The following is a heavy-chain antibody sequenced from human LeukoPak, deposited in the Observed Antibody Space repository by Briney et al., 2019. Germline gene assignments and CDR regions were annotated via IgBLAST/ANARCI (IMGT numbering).Heavy chain of an antibody. J-gene: IGHJ5*02. CDR1: GFTFDDYA. CDR3: ARNYDTSSVDGWFDP. V-gene: IGHV3-9*01. CDR2: ISWNSGSI. Sequence: GRSLRLSCAASGFTFDDYAMHWVRQAPGKGLEWVSGISWNSGSIGYADSVKGRFTISRDNAKNSLYLQMNTLRAEDTAVYYCARNYDTSSVDGWFDPWGQGTLVTVSS. D-gene: IGHD1-7*01.